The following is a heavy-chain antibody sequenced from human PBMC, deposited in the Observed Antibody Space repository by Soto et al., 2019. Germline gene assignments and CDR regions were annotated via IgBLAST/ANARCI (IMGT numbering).Heavy chain of an antibody. CDR2: ISYDGSNK. Sequence: QVQLVESGGGVVQPGRSLRLSCAASGFTFSSYGMHWVRQAPGKGLEWVAVISYDGSNKYYADSVKGRFTISRDNSKNMLYLQMNSLRADDTAVYYCAKDLGCSGGSCYRGRGHYYYGMDVWGQGTTVTVSS. V-gene: IGHV3-30*18. D-gene: IGHD2-15*01. J-gene: IGHJ6*02. CDR1: GFTFSSYG. CDR3: AKDLGCSGGSCYRGRGHYYYGMDV.